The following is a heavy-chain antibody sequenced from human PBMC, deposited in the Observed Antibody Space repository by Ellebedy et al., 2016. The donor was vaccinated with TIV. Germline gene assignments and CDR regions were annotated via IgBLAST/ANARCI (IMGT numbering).Heavy chain of an antibody. Sequence: ASVKVSXKASGYTFTSYAMHWVRQAPGQRLEWMGWINAGNVNTKYSQKFQGRVTITRDTSASTAYMELSSLRSEDTAVYYCAREVVVITTGWFDPWGQGTLVTVSS. CDR2: INAGNVNT. CDR1: GYTFTSYA. V-gene: IGHV1-3*01. J-gene: IGHJ5*02. D-gene: IGHD3-22*01. CDR3: AREVVVITTGWFDP.